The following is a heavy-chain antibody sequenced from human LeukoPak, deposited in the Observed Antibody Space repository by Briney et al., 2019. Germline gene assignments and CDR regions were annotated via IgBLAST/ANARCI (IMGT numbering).Heavy chain of an antibody. J-gene: IGHJ3*02. Sequence: GGSLRLSCAASGFTFSDYYMSWIRQAPGKGLEWVSYISSSGSTIYYADSVKGRFTISRDNAKNSLYLQMNSLRAEDTAVYYCASPVSSRDGDAFDIWGQGTMVTVSS. CDR3: ASPVSSRDGDAFDI. D-gene: IGHD2/OR15-2a*01. CDR2: ISSSGSTI. V-gene: IGHV3-11*01. CDR1: GFTFSDYY.